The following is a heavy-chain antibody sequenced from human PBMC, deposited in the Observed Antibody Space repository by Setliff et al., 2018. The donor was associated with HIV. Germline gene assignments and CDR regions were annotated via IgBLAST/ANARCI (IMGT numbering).Heavy chain of an antibody. CDR2: ISANNGSS. CDR3: ARLDDYHDF. J-gene: IGHJ4*02. D-gene: IGHD3-16*01. V-gene: IGHV1-18*01. Sequence: ASVKVSCKSSGYTFTKYGITWVRQAPGQGLEWMGWISANNGSSYFAQKLQDRVTMTSDTSTSTAYMELSSLRSEDTAVYYCARLDDYHDFWGKGTRVTVSS. CDR1: GYTFTKYG.